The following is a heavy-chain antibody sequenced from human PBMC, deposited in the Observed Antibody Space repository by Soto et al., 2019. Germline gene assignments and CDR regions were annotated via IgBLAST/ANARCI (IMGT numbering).Heavy chain of an antibody. CDR1: GYTVTTYG. V-gene: IGHV1-18*01. CDR2: INAYNGNT. Sequence: QVQLVQSGGEVKKPGASVKVSCKASGYTVTTYGISWVRQAPGQGLEWLGWINAYNGNTNYAQNLQGRVTMTTDTXTSTAYMELRSLRSDDTAVYYCARARVGATYDLDYWGQGTLVTVSS. CDR3: ARARVGATYDLDY. D-gene: IGHD1-26*01. J-gene: IGHJ4*02.